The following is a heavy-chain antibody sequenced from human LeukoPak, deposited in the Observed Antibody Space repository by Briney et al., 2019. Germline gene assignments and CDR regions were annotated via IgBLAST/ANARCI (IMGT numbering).Heavy chain of an antibody. CDR1: GGSISSSSYY. CDR2: IYYSGST. J-gene: IGHJ5*02. D-gene: IGHD2-15*01. V-gene: IGHV4-39*01. Sequence: SETLSLTCTVSGGSISSSSYYWGWIRQPPGKGLGWIGSIYYSGSTYCNPSLKSRVTISVDTSKNQFSLKLSSVTAADTAVYYCASAFDCSGGSCYDPWGQGTLVTVSS. CDR3: ASAFDCSGGSCYDP.